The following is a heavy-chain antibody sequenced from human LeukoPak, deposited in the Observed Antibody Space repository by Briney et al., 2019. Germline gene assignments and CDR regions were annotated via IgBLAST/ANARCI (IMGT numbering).Heavy chain of an antibody. CDR3: ARNTETAIPLPYYYDY. D-gene: IGHD2-21*02. CDR2: INTGNGNT. V-gene: IGHV1-3*04. J-gene: IGHJ4*02. CDR1: GYTFTSYA. Sequence: ASVKVSCKASGYTFTSYAMHWVRQAPGQRLECMGWINTGNGNTKYSQKFQGRVTITRDTSASTAYMDLSSLRSEDTAVYYCARNTETAIPLPYYYDYWGQGTLVTVSS.